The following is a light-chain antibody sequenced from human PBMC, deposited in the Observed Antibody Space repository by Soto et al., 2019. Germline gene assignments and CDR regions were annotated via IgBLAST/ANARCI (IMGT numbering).Light chain of an antibody. CDR3: SSYRSSTTFV. CDR2: EVR. J-gene: IGLJ1*01. CDR1: SSDVGAYNY. Sequence: QSVLTQPASVSGSPGQSITISCTGTSSDVGAYNYVSWYQQYPGKAPKVIIFEVRKRPSGVSNRFSGSKSGDTASLTISGLQAEDEADYDCSSYRSSTTFVFGTGTKVTGL. V-gene: IGLV2-14*01.